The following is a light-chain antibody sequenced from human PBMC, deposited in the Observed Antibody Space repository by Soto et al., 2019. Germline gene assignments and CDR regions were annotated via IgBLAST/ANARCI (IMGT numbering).Light chain of an antibody. CDR1: QSVRSN. Sequence: EIVMTLSPATLSVSPEERASLSCRASQSVRSNLAWYQQKPGQAPRLLIYGASTRATGIPARFSGSGSGTEFTLTISSLQSEDFAVYYCQQDNNWPQTFGQGTKVDI. CDR2: GAS. CDR3: QQDNNWPQT. V-gene: IGKV3-15*01. J-gene: IGKJ1*01.